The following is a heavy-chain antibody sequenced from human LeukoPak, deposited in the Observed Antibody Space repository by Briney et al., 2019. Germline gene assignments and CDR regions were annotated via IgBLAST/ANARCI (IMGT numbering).Heavy chain of an antibody. Sequence: SETLSLTCTVSGGSISSYYWSWIRQPPGKGLEWIGYIYYSGSTNYNPSLKSRVTISVDTSKNQFSLKLSSVTAADTAVYYRARDLAYDSSGYYFRGAFDIWGQGTMATVSS. V-gene: IGHV4-59*01. D-gene: IGHD3-22*01. CDR2: IYYSGST. CDR1: GGSISSYY. J-gene: IGHJ3*02. CDR3: ARDLAYDSSGYYFRGAFDI.